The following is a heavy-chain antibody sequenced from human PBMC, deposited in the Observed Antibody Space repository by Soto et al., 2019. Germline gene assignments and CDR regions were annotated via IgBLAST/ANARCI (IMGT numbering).Heavy chain of an antibody. CDR2: IIPIFGTA. V-gene: IGHV1-69*01. J-gene: IGHJ4*02. CDR1: GDTFSSYA. D-gene: IGHD3-22*01. CDR3: ARDDSSGYTGWTDY. Sequence: QVQLVQSGAEVKKPGSSVKVSCKASGDTFSSYAISWVRQAPGQGLEWMGGIIPIFGTANYAQKFQGRVTITADESTSTAYMELSSLRSEDTAVYYCARDDSSGYTGWTDYWGQGTLVTVSS.